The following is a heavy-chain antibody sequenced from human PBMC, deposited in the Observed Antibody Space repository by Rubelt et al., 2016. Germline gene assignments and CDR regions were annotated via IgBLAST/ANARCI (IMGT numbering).Heavy chain of an antibody. V-gene: IGHV4-59*01. Sequence: QVQLQESGPGLVKPSETLSLTCTVSGDSISSYYWSWIRQSPGKGLEWVGYVYYSGHNNYNPSLTSRVHMSVDTDKKQFSLNLVSVTAPDMSVYNCARGPIHYGRNAYFDYWGQGTLVSVSP. CDR3: ARGPIHYGRNAYFDY. CDR1: GDSISSYY. CDR2: VYYSGHN. J-gene: IGHJ4*02. D-gene: IGHD3-16*01.